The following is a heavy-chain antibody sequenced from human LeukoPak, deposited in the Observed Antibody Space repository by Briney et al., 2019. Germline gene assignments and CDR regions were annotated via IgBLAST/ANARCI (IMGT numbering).Heavy chain of an antibody. CDR3: ARGRDLRY. J-gene: IGHJ4*02. Sequence: PGGSLRLSCAASEFTFSSYWMSWVRQAPGKGLEWVANIKQDGSEKYYVDSVKGRFTISRDNAKNSLYLQMNSLRAEDTAVYYCARGRDLRYWGQGTLVTVSS. CDR1: EFTFSSYW. CDR2: IKQDGSEK. V-gene: IGHV3-7*01.